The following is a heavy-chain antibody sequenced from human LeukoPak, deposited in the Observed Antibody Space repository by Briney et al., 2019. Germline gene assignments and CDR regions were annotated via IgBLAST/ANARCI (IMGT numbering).Heavy chain of an antibody. CDR2: ISANNGDT. J-gene: IGHJ4*02. Sequence: ASVRVSCKASGYTFTSYALSWVRQAPGQGLEGMGWISANNGDTNYAQKFQARVTLTTDTSTSTAYMELRSLRSDDTAVYYCARDVNSAFDYWGQGTLVTVSS. CDR3: ARDVNSAFDY. D-gene: IGHD1-1*01. V-gene: IGHV1-18*01. CDR1: GYTFTSYA.